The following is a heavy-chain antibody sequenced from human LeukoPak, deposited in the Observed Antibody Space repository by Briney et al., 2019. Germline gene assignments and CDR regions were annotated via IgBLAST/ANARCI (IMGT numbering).Heavy chain of an antibody. CDR1: GFTFSSYG. Sequence: GGTLRLSCAASGFTFSSYGMSWVRQAPGKGLEWVSAISGSGGSTYYADSVKGRFTISRDNSKNTLYLHMNRLRAEDTAVYYCARGTSSGWLVSYYYYYMDVWGKGTTVTVSS. D-gene: IGHD6-19*01. CDR2: ISGSGGST. V-gene: IGHV3-23*01. CDR3: ARGTSSGWLVSYYYYYMDV. J-gene: IGHJ6*03.